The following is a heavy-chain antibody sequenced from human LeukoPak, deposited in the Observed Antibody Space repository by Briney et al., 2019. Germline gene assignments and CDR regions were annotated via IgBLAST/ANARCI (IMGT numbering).Heavy chain of an antibody. D-gene: IGHD5-18*01. Sequence: ASVKVSCKASGYTFTGYYMHWVRQAPGQGLEWMGWINPNSGGTNYAQRFQGRVTMTRDTSISTAYMELSRLRSDDTAVYYCARVGYSLGWFDPWGQGTLVTVSS. CDR2: INPNSGGT. J-gene: IGHJ5*02. CDR1: GYTFTGYY. V-gene: IGHV1-2*02. CDR3: ARVGYSLGWFDP.